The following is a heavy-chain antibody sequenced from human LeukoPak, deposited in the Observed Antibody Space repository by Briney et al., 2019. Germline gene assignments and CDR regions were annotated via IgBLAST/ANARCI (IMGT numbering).Heavy chain of an antibody. CDR1: GFTFSDFW. J-gene: IGHJ4*02. V-gene: IGHV3-7*04. Sequence: GGSLRLSCAVSGFTFSDFWMSWVRQAPGRGLEWVANIHPEGNEKYHVESVKGRFTISRDNAKNSLFLQMNGLRAEDTAVYYCARGDAFSGDHWGQGTLVTVSS. CDR3: ARGDAFSGDH. CDR2: IHPEGNEK.